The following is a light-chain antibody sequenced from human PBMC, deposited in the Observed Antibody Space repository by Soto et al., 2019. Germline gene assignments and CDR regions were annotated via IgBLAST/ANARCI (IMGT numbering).Light chain of an antibody. CDR1: QTISTK. Sequence: EKVLTQSPATLSVSPGERASLSCRASQTISTKLVWYQQKPGQAPRLLIYGASTRATGIPDRFSGSGSGTEFTLSISRLQSDDFAIYYCQQYSNWPPIPFGQGTRLEIK. V-gene: IGKV3-15*01. CDR3: QQYSNWPPIP. J-gene: IGKJ5*01. CDR2: GAS.